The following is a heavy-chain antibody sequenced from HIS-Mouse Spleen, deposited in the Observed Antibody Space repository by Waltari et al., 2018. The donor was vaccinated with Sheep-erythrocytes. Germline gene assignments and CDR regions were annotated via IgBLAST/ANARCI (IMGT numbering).Heavy chain of an antibody. CDR3: AKQTLRRTYFDY. J-gene: IGHJ4*02. V-gene: IGHV3-23*01. CDR1: GFPFSRYA. D-gene: IGHD4-17*01. CDR2: ISGSGGST. Sequence: EVQLLESGGGLVQPGGSLRLSCAASGFPFSRYAMSWVRQAPGKGLEWVSAISGSGGSTYYADSVKGRFTISRDNSKNTLYLQMNSLRAEDTAVYYCAKQTLRRTYFDYWGQGTLVTVSS.